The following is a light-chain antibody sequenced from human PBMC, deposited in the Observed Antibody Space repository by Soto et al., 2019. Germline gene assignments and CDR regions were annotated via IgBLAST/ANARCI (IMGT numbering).Light chain of an antibody. CDR2: AAS. Sequence: DIQMTQSPSSLSASVGDRVTITCRASQSISSYLNWYQQKPGKAPKLLIYAASSLQSGVPSRFSGSGSGTDLTLTIRSLQPQDFATYSCQQSYSTLPYTFGHGTKVDIK. CDR1: QSISSY. CDR3: QQSYSTLPYT. J-gene: IGKJ2*01. V-gene: IGKV1-39*01.